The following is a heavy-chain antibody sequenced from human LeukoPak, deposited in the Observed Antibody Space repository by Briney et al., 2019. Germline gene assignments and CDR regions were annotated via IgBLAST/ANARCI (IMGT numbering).Heavy chain of an antibody. D-gene: IGHD6-19*01. Sequence: ASVYVSCKASGYTFTEYGISWLRQAPGQGLEWMGWISVYSGNTDYAQKLQGRLTMTIDTSTSTAYVELRSLRSDDTAVYYCTRVGIAMAGTCAFDIWGQGTMVTVSS. J-gene: IGHJ3*02. CDR2: ISVYSGNT. CDR3: TRVGIAMAGTCAFDI. V-gene: IGHV1-18*01. CDR1: GYTFTEYG.